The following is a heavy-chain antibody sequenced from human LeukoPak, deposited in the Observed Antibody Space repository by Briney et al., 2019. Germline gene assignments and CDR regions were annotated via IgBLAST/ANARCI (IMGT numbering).Heavy chain of an antibody. V-gene: IGHV3-30-3*01. CDR2: ISYDGSNK. D-gene: IGHD3-22*01. CDR1: GFTFSSYA. CDR3: ASRYYDSSGYYSGIDY. J-gene: IGHJ4*02. Sequence: GGSLRLPCAASGFTFSSYAMHWVRQAPGKGLEWVAVISYDGSNKYYADSVKGRFTISRDNSKNTLYLQMNSLRAEDTAVYYCASRYYDSSGYYSGIDYWGQGTLVTVSS.